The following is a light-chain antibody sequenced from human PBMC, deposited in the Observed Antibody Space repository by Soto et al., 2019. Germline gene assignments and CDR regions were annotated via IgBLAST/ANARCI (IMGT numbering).Light chain of an antibody. Sequence: QSALTQPASVSGSPGQSITISCTGTSSDVGSYNLVSWYQQHPGKAPKLMIYEGSKRPSGVSNRFSGSKSGNTASLTISGLQAEDEADYYCCSYAGSSTFVNVVFGGRTKVTVL. CDR2: EGS. J-gene: IGLJ2*01. V-gene: IGLV2-23*03. CDR3: CSYAGSSTFVNVV. CDR1: SSDVGSYNL.